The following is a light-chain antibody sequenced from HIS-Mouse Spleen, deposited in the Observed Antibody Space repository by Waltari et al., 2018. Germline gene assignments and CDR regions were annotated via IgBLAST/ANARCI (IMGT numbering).Light chain of an antibody. J-gene: IGLJ1*01. CDR3: SSYAGSNNSLYV. CDR1: SSDVGGYTY. CDR2: DVS. Sequence: QSALTQPASVSGSPGQSITISCTGTSSDVGGYTYVSWYQQHPGKAPKLMIYDVSNRPSGVSNRFSGSKSGNTASLTISGLQAEDEADYYCSSYAGSNNSLYVFGTGTKVTVL. V-gene: IGLV2-14*03.